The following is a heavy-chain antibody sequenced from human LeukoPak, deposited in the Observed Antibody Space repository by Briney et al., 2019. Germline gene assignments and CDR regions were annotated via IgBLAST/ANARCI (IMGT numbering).Heavy chain of an antibody. CDR3: ARRTTGGEIYFDN. V-gene: IGHV4-59*08. J-gene: IGHJ4*02. D-gene: IGHD3-16*01. CDR2: VYYSGST. Sequence: PSETLSLTCTVPGGSISDYYWSWIRQPPGKGLEWIGYVYYSGSTSYNPSLKSRVTISVDTSKNQFSLKLSSVTAADTAVYYCARRTTGGEIYFDNWGQGTLVTVSS. CDR1: GGSISDYY.